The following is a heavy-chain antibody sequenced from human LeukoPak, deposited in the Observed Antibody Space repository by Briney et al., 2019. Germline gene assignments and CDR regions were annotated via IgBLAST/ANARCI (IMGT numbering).Heavy chain of an antibody. CDR3: ARSPPLELNYYYGMDV. CDR1: GFTFSSYE. V-gene: IGHV3-48*03. J-gene: IGHJ6*02. CDR2: ISSSGSTI. D-gene: IGHD1-7*01. Sequence: GGSLRLSCAASGFTFSSYEMNWVRQAPGKGLEWVSYISSSGSTIYYADSVKGRFTISGDNAKNSLYLQMNSLRAEDTAVYYCARSPPLELNYYYGMDVWGQGTTVTVSS.